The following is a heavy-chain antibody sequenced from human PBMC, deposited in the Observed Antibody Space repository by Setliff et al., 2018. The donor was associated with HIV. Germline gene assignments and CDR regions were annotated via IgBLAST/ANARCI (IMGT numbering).Heavy chain of an antibody. D-gene: IGHD3-3*01. CDR2: IRSKAYGGTT. V-gene: IGHV3-49*03. CDR1: GFTFGDYA. J-gene: IGHJ2*01. CDR3: TREGTYYDFWSSSSAAKWYFDL. Sequence: PGESLRLSCTASGFTFGDYAMSWFRQAPGKGLEWVGFIRSKAYGGTTEYAASVKGRFTISRDDSKSIAYLQMNSLKTEDTAVYYCTREGTYYDFWSSSSAAKWYFDLWGRGTLVTVSS.